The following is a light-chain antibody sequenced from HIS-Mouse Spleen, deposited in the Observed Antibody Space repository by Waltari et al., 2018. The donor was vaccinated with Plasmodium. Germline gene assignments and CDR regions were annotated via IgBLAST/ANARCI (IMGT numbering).Light chain of an antibody. J-gene: IGKJ1*01. V-gene: IGKV4-1*01. Sequence: DIVMTQSPDSLAVSLGERATINCKSSQSVLYSSNNKNYLAWYQQKPVQPPKLLIYWASTRESGVPDRFCGSGSGTDFTLTISSLQAEDVAVYYCQQYYSTPTWTFGQGTKVEIK. CDR2: WAS. CDR3: QQYYSTPTWT. CDR1: QSVLYSSNNKNY.